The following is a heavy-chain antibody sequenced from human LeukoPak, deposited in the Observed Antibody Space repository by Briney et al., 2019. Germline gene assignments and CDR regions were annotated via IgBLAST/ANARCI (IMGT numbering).Heavy chain of an antibody. V-gene: IGHV3-23*01. CDR1: GFTFSNYG. CDR3: TRHEYLDTPFDS. J-gene: IGHJ4*02. D-gene: IGHD5-18*01. CDR2: ISGSGGST. Sequence: GGSLRLSCAASGFTFSNYGMSWVRQAPGKGLEWVSGISGSGGSTYYADSVKGRFTISRDNSKNTLFLQMNSLKTEDTAVYYCTRHEYLDTPFDSWGQGTLVTVSS.